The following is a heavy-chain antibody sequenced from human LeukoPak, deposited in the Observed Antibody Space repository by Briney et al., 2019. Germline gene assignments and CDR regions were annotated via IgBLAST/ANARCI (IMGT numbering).Heavy chain of an antibody. D-gene: IGHD2/OR15-2a*01. J-gene: IGHJ4*02. CDR3: AREGGFYRPLDY. V-gene: IGHV4-4*02. CDR2: VHLNGRT. Sequence: SETLSLTCDVSGGSNSTTNWWTWVRQPPGGGLEWIGEVHLNGRTHYSPSLESRVTMSVDMSENHVSLQLTSVTAAATAVYYCAREGGFYRPLDYSGPGTLVIVSA. CDR1: GGSNSTTNW.